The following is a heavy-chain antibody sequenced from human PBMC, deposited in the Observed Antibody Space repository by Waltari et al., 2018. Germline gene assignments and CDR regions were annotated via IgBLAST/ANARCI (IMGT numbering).Heavy chain of an antibody. CDR1: GYTFTAYL. V-gene: IGHV1-2*02. CDR3: ARELEGGYFDY. CDR2: SNPNSGGT. J-gene: IGHJ4*02. Sequence: QVQLVQSGAEVRKPGASVRVPCKTSGYTFTAYLLHWVRQAPGHGLEWMGGSNPNSGGTNSAQKFQGRVTITRDTSISTAYVELSRLTSDDTAVYYCARELEGGYFDYWGQGTLVTVSS. D-gene: IGHD3-16*01.